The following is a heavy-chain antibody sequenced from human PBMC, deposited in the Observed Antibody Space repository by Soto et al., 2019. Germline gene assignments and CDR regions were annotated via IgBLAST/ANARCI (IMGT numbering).Heavy chain of an antibody. D-gene: IGHD3-22*01. J-gene: IGHJ4*02. CDR1: GFTFTSYA. CDR2: ISGTGGST. CDR3: AKEMTSGYYLFDY. V-gene: IGHV3-23*01. Sequence: LRLSCEXSGFTFTSYAMIWVRPSPVKVLECVSTISGTGGSTYYPDSVKGRFTISRDNSKNTVYLQMNSLRAEDAAVYYCAKEMTSGYYLFDYWGQGTLVTVSS.